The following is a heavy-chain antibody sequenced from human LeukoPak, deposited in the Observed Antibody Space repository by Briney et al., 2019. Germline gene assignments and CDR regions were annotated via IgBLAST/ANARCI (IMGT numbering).Heavy chain of an antibody. J-gene: IGHJ4*02. CDR1: VFTFSSYG. CDR2: ISYDGSNK. V-gene: IGHV3-30*18. Sequence: PGGSLRLSCAASVFTFSSYGMHWVRQAPGKGLEWVAVISYDGSNKYYADSVKGRFTICRDNYKNTLYLQMNSLRAEDTAVYYCAKVRSRGAYGDYLNYFDYWGQGTLVTVS. D-gene: IGHD4-17*01. CDR3: AKVRSRGAYGDYLNYFDY.